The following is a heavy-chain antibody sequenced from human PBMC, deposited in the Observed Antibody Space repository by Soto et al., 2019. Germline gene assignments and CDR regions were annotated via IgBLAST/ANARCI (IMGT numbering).Heavy chain of an antibody. CDR3: ARSLSTISARPDY. D-gene: IGHD6-6*01. V-gene: IGHV1-2*02. J-gene: IGHJ4*02. CDR2: INPNTGGI. Sequence: QVQLVQSGAEVKKPGASVEVSCKASGYTFTDYFIHWVRQAPGQGLEWMGWINPNTGGINYAQKFQGRVTMTRDTSISTAYMELRGLRSDDTALYFCARSLSTISARPDYWGQGTLFTVSS. CDR1: GYTFTDYF.